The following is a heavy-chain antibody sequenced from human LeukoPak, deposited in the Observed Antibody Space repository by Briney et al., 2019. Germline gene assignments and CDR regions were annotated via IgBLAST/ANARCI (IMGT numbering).Heavy chain of an antibody. V-gene: IGHV4-34*12. Sequence: SENLSLTCAVYGGSFSGYYWDWIRQPPGKGLEWIGQIIHSGSTNYNPALKSRVPISVDTSKNQFTLKLSSVTAADTAVYYWARLGGSDYADFDYWGQGTLVTVSS. CDR2: IIHSGST. D-gene: IGHD1-26*01. CDR1: GGSFSGYY. CDR3: ARLGGSDYADFDY. J-gene: IGHJ4*02.